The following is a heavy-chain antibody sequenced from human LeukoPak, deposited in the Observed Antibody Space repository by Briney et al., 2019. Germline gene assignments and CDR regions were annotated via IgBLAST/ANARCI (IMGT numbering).Heavy chain of an antibody. D-gene: IGHD6-13*01. J-gene: IGHJ3*02. V-gene: IGHV1-46*01. CDR1: RYTFTSYY. Sequence: ASVKVSCKASRYTFTSYYMNWVRQATGQGLEWMGIINPSGGRTSYAQKFQGRVTMTRDTPTSTVYMELSSLRSEDTAVYYCARSTGQQLLSDAFDIWGQGTMVTVSS. CDR3: ARSTGQQLLSDAFDI. CDR2: INPSGGRT.